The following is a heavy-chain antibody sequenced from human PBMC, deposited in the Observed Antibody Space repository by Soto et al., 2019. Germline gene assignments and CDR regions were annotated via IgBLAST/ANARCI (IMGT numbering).Heavy chain of an antibody. CDR3: AAGSYYYGSGSYYNDY. CDR1: GFTFTSSA. D-gene: IGHD3-10*01. Sequence: QMQLVQSGPEVKKPGTSVKVSCKASGFTFTSSAVQWVRQARGQRLEWIGWIVVGSGNTNYAQKFQERVTITRDMSKSTAYMELSSLRSEDTAVYYCAAGSYYYGSGSYYNDYWGQGTLVTVSS. CDR2: IVVGSGNT. J-gene: IGHJ4*02. V-gene: IGHV1-58*01.